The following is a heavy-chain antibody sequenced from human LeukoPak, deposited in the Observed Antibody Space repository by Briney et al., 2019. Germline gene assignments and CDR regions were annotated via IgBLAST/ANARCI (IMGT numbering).Heavy chain of an antibody. V-gene: IGHV4-59*08. CDR3: ARHVWPAYYFDY. D-gene: IGHD2-21*01. CDR1: GGSISEYY. J-gene: IGHJ4*02. Sequence: SETLSLTCSVSGGSISEYYWSWIRQPPGGGLEWIGYISSSGGTNYKPSLTSRVTISIDTSKNQFSLNLSSVTAADTAVYFCARHVWPAYYFDYWGQGSQVTVSS. CDR2: ISSSGGT.